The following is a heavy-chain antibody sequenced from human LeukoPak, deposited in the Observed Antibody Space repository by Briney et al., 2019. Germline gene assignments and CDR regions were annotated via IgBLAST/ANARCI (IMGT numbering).Heavy chain of an antibody. CDR1: GGTFSSYT. Sequence: ASVKVSCKASGGTFSSYTISWVRQAPGQGLEWMGRIIPILGIANYAQKFQGRVTITADKSTSTAYMELSSLRSEDTAVYYCARVVSDSWSGYYFDYWGQGTLVTVSS. CDR2: IIPILGIA. D-gene: IGHD3-3*01. CDR3: ARVVSDSWSGYYFDY. V-gene: IGHV1-69*02. J-gene: IGHJ4*02.